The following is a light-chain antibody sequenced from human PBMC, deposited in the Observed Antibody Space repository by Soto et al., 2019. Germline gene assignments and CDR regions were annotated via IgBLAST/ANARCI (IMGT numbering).Light chain of an antibody. J-gene: IGLJ2*01. V-gene: IGLV2-14*01. CDR2: DVS. CDR1: SADIGAFNY. Sequence: QSVLTQPASVSGSPGQSITISCAGTSADIGAFNYVSWYQQYPGKAPKLLIYDVSNRPSGVSTRFSASKSANTASLTISGLQADDEADYYCSSSSTSSALVFGGGTKLTVL. CDR3: SSSSTSSALV.